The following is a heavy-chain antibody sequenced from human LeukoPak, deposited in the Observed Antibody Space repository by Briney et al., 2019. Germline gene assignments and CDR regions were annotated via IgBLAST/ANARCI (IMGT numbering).Heavy chain of an antibody. Sequence: GGSLRLSCTASGFSFRTYNLHWVRQAPGKGLEWVAVISYNGGYIHYEDSVKGRFTISRDDSKNTLSLQMSGLRAEDTAVYYCARDFSYSYFDYWGQGTLVTVSS. CDR2: ISYNGGYI. J-gene: IGHJ4*02. D-gene: IGHD5-12*01. V-gene: IGHV3-33*01. CDR3: ARDFSYSYFDY. CDR1: GFSFRTYN.